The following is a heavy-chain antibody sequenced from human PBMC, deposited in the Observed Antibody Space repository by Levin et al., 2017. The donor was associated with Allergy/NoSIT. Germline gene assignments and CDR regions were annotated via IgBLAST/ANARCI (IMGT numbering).Heavy chain of an antibody. V-gene: IGHV3-13*01. CDR3: ARELNGDTSMGHYYYYMDV. J-gene: IGHJ6*03. CDR2: IGGGGDT. D-gene: IGHD5-18*01. Sequence: GGSLRLSCAASGFSFSTSDMHWVHQATGKGLEWVSAIGGGGDTYYADSVKGRFTISRENAKNSLYLQMNSLRAGDTAVYYCARELNGDTSMGHYYYYMDVWGKGTTVTISS. CDR1: GFSFSTSD.